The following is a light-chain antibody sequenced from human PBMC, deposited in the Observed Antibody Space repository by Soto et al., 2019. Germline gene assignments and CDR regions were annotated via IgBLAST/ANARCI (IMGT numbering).Light chain of an antibody. J-gene: IGKJ1*01. Sequence: ETVLTQSPATLSLSPGERATLSCRASQSISSYLAWYQQKPGQAPRLLIYDASNRATGIPARFSGSGSGTEFTLTISSLQSEDFAVYYCQQYNNWPPWTFGQGTKVEIK. CDR1: QSISSY. V-gene: IGKV3-11*01. CDR2: DAS. CDR3: QQYNNWPPWT.